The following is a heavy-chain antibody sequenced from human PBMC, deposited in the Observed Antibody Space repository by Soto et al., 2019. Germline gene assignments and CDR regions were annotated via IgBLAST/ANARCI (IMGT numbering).Heavy chain of an antibody. V-gene: IGHV3-48*02. CDR3: ARNGYSSSWYLGDYYGMDV. Sequence: SLRLSCAASGFTFSSYSMNWVRQAPGKGLEWVSYISSSSSTIYYADSVKGRFTISRDNAKNSLYLQMNSLRDEDTAVYYCARNGYSSSWYLGDYYGMDVWGQGTTVTVSS. CDR2: ISSSSSTI. J-gene: IGHJ6*02. CDR1: GFTFSSYS. D-gene: IGHD6-13*01.